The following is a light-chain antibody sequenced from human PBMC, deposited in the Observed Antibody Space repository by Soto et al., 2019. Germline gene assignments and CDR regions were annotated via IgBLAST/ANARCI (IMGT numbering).Light chain of an antibody. CDR3: QQYNNWPGT. J-gene: IGKJ1*01. V-gene: IGKV3-15*01. CDR1: QSVSSN. CDR2: GAS. Sequence: DIVMTQSPATLSVSPGDRATLSCRASQSVSSNFAWYQQKPGQAPRLLIYGASTRATGIPARFSGSVSGTEFTLTISSLQSEDFAVYYCQQYNNWPGTFGQGTKVDIK.